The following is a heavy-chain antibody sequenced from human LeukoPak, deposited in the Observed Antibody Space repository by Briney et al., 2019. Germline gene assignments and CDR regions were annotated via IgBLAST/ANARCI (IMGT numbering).Heavy chain of an antibody. V-gene: IGHV3-11*05. D-gene: IGHD5-12*01. CDR3: ARDSGYSGYSDY. J-gene: IGHJ4*02. CDR2: ISSSSSYT. Sequence: KPGGSLRLSCAASGFTFSDYYMSWIRRAPGKGLEWVSYISSSSSYTDYADSVKGRFTISRDNAKNSLNLQMNSLRAEDTAVYYCARDSGYSGYSDYWGQGTLVTVSS. CDR1: GFTFSDYY.